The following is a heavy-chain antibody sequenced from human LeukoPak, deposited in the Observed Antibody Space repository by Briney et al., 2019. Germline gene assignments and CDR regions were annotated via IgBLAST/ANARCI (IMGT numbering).Heavy chain of an antibody. D-gene: IGHD4-11*01. V-gene: IGHV3-30*18. Sequence: PGRSLRLSCAASGFTFSSYGMHWVRQAPGKGLEWVAVISYDGSNKYYADSVKGRFTISRDNSKNTLYLQMNSLRPDDTAVYYCAKDAGNYGGGFDYWGQGTLGTVSS. CDR1: GFTFSSYG. CDR2: ISYDGSNK. CDR3: AKDAGNYGGGFDY. J-gene: IGHJ4*02.